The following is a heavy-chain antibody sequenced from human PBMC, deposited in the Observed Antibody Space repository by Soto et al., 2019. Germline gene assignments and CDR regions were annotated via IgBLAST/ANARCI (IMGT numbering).Heavy chain of an antibody. CDR2: INAGNWNT. CDR1: GYTFSNFA. Sequence: ASVKVSCKASGYTFSNFAMHWVRQAPGQRLEWMGWINAGNWNTKYSQKFQGRVTMTRDTSTSTVYMELSSLRSEDTAVYYCARAERNYDILTGTSFGYWGQGTLVTVSS. V-gene: IGHV1-3*01. J-gene: IGHJ4*02. CDR3: ARAERNYDILTGTSFGY. D-gene: IGHD3-9*01.